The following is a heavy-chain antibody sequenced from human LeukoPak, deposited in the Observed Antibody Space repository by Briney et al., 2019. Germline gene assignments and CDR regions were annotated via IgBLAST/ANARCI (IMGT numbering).Heavy chain of an antibody. CDR2: IKPKSNGGAT. Sequence: GGSLRLSCAVPGLTFSNAWMSWVRQAPGKGLEWVGRIKPKSNGGATDYAAPVKGRFTISRDDSRNTLYLQMNSLKTEDTAVYYCTTDGVFYSSTFDCWGQGTLVTVSS. V-gene: IGHV3-15*01. CDR1: GLTFSNAW. CDR3: TTDGVFYSSTFDC. D-gene: IGHD2-15*01. J-gene: IGHJ4*02.